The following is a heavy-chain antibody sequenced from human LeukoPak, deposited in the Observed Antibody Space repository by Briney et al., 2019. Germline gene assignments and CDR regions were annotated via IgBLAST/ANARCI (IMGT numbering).Heavy chain of an antibody. CDR1: GYTFTSHG. D-gene: IGHD3-3*01. CDR3: ARSKRQSIFGVARSYMDV. CDR2: ISAYNGNT. J-gene: IGHJ6*03. V-gene: IGHV1-18*01. Sequence: ASVKVSCKASGYTFTSHGISWVRQAPGQGLEWMGWISAYNGNTNYAQKLQGRVTMTTDTSTSTAYMELRSLRSDDTAVYYCARSKRQSIFGVARSYMDVWGKGTTVTVSS.